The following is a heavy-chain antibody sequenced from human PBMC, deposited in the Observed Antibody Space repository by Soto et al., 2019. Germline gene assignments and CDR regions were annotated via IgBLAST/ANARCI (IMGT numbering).Heavy chain of an antibody. D-gene: IGHD2-21*01. CDR2: IYTDDNI. J-gene: IGHJ6*02. Sequence: EVQLVESGGGLVQPGGSLRLSCAASGFTVSGNYVTWVRQAPGKGLEWVSVIYTDDNIYYADSVTGRFTISRDNSKNTFYLQMNRLRVEDTAVYYCATELIAKYGMDVWVQGTTVTVSS. CDR3: ATELIAKYGMDV. CDR1: GFTVSGNY. V-gene: IGHV3-53*01.